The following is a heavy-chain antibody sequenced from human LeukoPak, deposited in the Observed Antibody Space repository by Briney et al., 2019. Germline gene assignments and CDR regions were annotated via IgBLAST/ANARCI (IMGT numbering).Heavy chain of an antibody. D-gene: IGHD6-25*01. V-gene: IGHV4-59*01. CDR3: ARQAALNYYYYMDV. Sequence: SETLSLTCTVSGGSITTYYYNWIRQPPGKGLEWIGHIYYGGSTNYNPSLKSRVTMSVDTSKKQISLKLNSVTAADTAVYYCARQAALNYYYYMDVWGLGTTVTVSS. J-gene: IGHJ6*03. CDR2: IYYGGST. CDR1: GGSITTYY.